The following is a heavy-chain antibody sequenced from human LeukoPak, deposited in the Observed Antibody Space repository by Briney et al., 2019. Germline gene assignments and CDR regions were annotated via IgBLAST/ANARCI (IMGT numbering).Heavy chain of an antibody. CDR2: ISSSSSYI. CDR1: GFTFSSYS. J-gene: IGHJ4*02. Sequence: PGGSLRLSCAASGFTFSSYSMNWVRQAPGKGLEWVSSISSSSSYIYYADSVKGRFTISRDNAKNSLYLQMNSLRAEDTAVYYCARDLYTYDSGWWSFDYWGQGTLVTVSS. CDR3: ARDLYTYDSGWWSFDY. D-gene: IGHD6-19*01. V-gene: IGHV3-21*01.